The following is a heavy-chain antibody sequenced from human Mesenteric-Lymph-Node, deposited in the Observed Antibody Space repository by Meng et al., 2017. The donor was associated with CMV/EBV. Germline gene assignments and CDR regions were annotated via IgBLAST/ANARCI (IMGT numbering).Heavy chain of an antibody. J-gene: IGHJ4*02. CDR1: GFTFSNNP. V-gene: IGHV3-7*01. CDR3: AKDRSPHSGGSYYFDY. Sequence: GESLKISCAASGFTFSNNPMHWVRQAPGRGLEWVANIKQDGSEKYYVDSVKGRSTISRDNAKNSLYLQINSLRPEDTAVYYCAKDRSPHSGGSYYFDYWGQGTLVTVSS. CDR2: IKQDGSEK. D-gene: IGHD6-19*01.